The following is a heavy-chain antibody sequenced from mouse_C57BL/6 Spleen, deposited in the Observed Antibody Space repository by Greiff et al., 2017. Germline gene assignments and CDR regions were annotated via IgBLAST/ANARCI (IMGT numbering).Heavy chain of an antibody. D-gene: IGHD2-4*01. Sequence: QVQLQQSGPELVKPGASVKISCKASGYAFSSSWMNWVKQRPGKGLEWIGRIYPGDGDTNYNGKFKGKATLTADKSSSTAYMQLSSLTSEDSAVYFCASGLGDDYDHAYWGQGTLVTVSA. CDR3: ASGLGDDYDHAY. V-gene: IGHV1-82*01. J-gene: IGHJ3*01. CDR1: GYAFSSSW. CDR2: IYPGDGDT.